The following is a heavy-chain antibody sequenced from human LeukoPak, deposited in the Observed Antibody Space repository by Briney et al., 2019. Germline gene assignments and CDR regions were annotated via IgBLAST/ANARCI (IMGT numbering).Heavy chain of an antibody. CDR1: RGSLCSSSYY. V-gene: IGHV4-39*07. CDR2: IYYSGST. D-gene: IGHD3-10*01. CDR3: ASPLRGFGEFSGH. Sequence: ALETLSLSRTVSRGSLCSSSYYSGWIRQPPGKGLEWVGGIYYSGSTYYNPSLKSRVTISVDTSKNQFSLKLSSVTAADTAVYYCASPLRGFGEFSGHWGQGTLVTVSS. J-gene: IGHJ4*02.